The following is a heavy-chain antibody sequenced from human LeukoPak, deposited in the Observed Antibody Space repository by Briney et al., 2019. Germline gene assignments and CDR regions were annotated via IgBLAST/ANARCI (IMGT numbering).Heavy chain of an antibody. V-gene: IGHV4-4*08. CDR3: ASRYYGSGDDY. CDR1: GGSISSYY. D-gene: IGHD3-10*01. Sequence: SETLSLTCTVSGGSISSYYWSWIRQPPGKGLEWIGRIYTSGSTNYNPSLKSRVTISVDTSKNQFSLKLSSVTAADTAVYYCASRYYGSGDDYWGQGTLVTVSS. CDR2: IYTSGST. J-gene: IGHJ4*02.